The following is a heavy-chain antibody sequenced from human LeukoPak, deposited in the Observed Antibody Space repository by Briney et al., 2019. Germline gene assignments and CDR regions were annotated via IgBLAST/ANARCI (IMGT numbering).Heavy chain of an antibody. CDR1: GFTFSSYA. CDR2: ISGSGGST. J-gene: IGHJ3*02. CDR3: AKTFVVVVAAGDAFDI. V-gene: IGHV3-23*01. Sequence: GGSLRLSCAASGFTFSSYAMSWVRQAPGKGLEWVSAISGSGGSTYYTDSVKGRFTISRDNSKNTLYLQMNSLRAEDTAVYYCAKTFVVVVAAGDAFDIWGQGTMVTVSS. D-gene: IGHD2-15*01.